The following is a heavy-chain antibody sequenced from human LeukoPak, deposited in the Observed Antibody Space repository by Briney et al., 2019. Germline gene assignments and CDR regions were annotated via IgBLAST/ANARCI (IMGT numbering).Heavy chain of an antibody. CDR2: INWNGGST. Sequence: GGSLRLSCAASGFTFDDYGMSWVRQVPGRGLEWVSGINWNGGSTGYADSVKGRFTISRDNAKNSLYLQMNSLRAEDTALYYCASVSSSWYFWYFDPWGRGTLVTVSS. V-gene: IGHV3-20*04. CDR3: ASVSSSWYFWYFDP. D-gene: IGHD6-13*01. CDR1: GFTFDDYG. J-gene: IGHJ2*01.